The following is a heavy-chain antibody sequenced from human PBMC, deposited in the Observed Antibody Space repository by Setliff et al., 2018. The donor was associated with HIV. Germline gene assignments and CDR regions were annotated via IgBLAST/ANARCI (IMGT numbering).Heavy chain of an antibody. CDR3: ARGVWSGWHLWAFDI. V-gene: IGHV7-4-1*02. Sequence: GASVKVSCKASGGTFSSYAMNWVRQAPGQGLEWMGWINTNTGNPTYAQGFTGRFVFSLDTSVSTAYLQISSLKAEDTAVYYCARGVWSGWHLWAFDIWGQGTVVTVSS. CDR2: INTNTGNP. J-gene: IGHJ3*02. D-gene: IGHD6-19*01. CDR1: GGTFSSYA.